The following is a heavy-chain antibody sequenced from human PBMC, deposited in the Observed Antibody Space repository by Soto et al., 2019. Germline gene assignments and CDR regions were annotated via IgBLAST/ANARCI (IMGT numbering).Heavy chain of an antibody. J-gene: IGHJ4*02. CDR1: GFTFDDNA. Sequence: GGSLRLSCAVSGFTFDDNAMHWVRQAPEKGLEWVSVITWKSDIGYADSVKGRFTISRDNAENSLYLQMNSLRAEDTALYYCAISQDRGGRTTFIYWGQGTQVTVSS. CDR2: ITWKSDI. V-gene: IGHV3-9*01. CDR3: AISQDRGGRTTFIY. D-gene: IGHD3-16*01.